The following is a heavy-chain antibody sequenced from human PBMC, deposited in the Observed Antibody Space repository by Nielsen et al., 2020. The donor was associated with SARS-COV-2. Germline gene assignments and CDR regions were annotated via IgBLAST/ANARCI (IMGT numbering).Heavy chain of an antibody. D-gene: IGHD3-10*01. CDR1: GFTFDDYA. V-gene: IGHV3-20*04. J-gene: IGHJ4*02. Sequence: GESLKISCAASGFTFDDYAMHWVRQAPGKGLEWVSGINWNGGSTGYADSVKGRFTISRDNAKNSLYLQMNSLRAEDTAVYYCARDAVGELLGYWGQGTLVTVSS. CDR3: ARDAVGELLGY. CDR2: INWNGGST.